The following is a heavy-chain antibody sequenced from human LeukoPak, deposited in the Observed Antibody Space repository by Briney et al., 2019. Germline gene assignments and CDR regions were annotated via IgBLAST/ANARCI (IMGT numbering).Heavy chain of an antibody. CDR1: GSTFSSSG. CDR3: ARGEASRGYSDYSLDALDI. D-gene: IGHD5-12*01. CDR2: ISFDGSDI. J-gene: IGHJ3*02. Sequence: GGSLRLSCAASGSTFSSSGMHWVRQAPGKGLEWVALISFDGSDIFHVDSVKGRFTISRDNAKNTLFLQMNSLRAEDTGVYFCARGEASRGYSDYSLDALDIWGQGTMVSVSS. V-gene: IGHV3-30*03.